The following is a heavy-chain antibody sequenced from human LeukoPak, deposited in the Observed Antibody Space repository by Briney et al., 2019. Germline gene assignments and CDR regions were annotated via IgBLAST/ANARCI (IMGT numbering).Heavy chain of an antibody. CDR1: GYTFTSYG. V-gene: IGHV1-18*01. CDR3: ARFYCSSTSCYPAFDY. J-gene: IGHJ4*02. D-gene: IGHD2-2*01. Sequence: ASVKVSCKASGYTFTSYGIGWVRQAPGQGLEWMGWISAYNGNTNYAQKLQGRVTMTTDTFTSTAYMELRSLRSDDTAVYYCARFYCSSTSCYPAFDYWGQGTLVTVSS. CDR2: ISAYNGNT.